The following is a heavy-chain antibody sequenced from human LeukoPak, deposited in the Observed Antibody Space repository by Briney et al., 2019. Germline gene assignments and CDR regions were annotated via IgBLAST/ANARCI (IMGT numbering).Heavy chain of an antibody. D-gene: IGHD1-26*01. CDR1: GYTFSSYG. CDR2: ISSYSGST. CDR3: ARGATTDY. Sequence: ASVKVSCKASGYTFSSYGISWVRQAPGQGLEWVGWISSYSGSTEYALKLQGRVTMTTETSTNTAYMELRSLRSDDTAVYYCARGATTDYWGQGTLVTVSS. J-gene: IGHJ4*02. V-gene: IGHV1-18*01.